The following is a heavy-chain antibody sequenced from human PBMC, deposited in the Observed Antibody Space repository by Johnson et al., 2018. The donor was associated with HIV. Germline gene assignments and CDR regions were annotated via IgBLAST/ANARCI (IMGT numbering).Heavy chain of an antibody. CDR1: GFTFSSYA. CDR2: IFSVGDV. J-gene: IGHJ3*01. Sequence: VQLVESGGGVVQPGRSLRLSCAASGFTFSSYAMHWVRQAPGKGLEWVAVIFSVGDVYYAGSVKGRFTIARDNSKNMVYRQMNSLRSEDTAVYYCERDGRDLVKRGSFDVWGQGTVVTVSS. D-gene: IGHD3-9*01. V-gene: IGHV3-30*14. CDR3: ERDGRDLVKRGSFDV.